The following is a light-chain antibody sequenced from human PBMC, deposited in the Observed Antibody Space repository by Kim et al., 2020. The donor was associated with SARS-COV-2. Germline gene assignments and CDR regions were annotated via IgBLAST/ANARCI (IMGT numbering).Light chain of an antibody. CDR2: DAS. J-gene: IGKJ4*01. CDR3: QQFGTLPLT. Sequence: SPGERATLSGGASQSVRSNYLAWYQQEPGLAPRLLIYDASSRATGIPDRFSGSGSGTDFTLTISRLEPEDFSMYYCQQFGTLPLTFGGGTKVDIK. CDR1: QSVRSNY. V-gene: IGKV3D-20*01.